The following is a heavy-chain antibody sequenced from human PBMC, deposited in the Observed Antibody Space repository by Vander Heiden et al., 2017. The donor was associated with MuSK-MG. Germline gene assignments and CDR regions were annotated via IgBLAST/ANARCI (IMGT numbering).Heavy chain of an antibody. V-gene: IGHV3-21*01. CDR1: GFPFSSHS. CDR2: ISSSSSYI. D-gene: IGHD1-1*01. Sequence: EVQLVESGGGLVKPGGSLRISCAASGFPFSSHSLNWVRQAPGKGLEWVSSISSSSSYIYYADSVKGRFTISRDNAKNSLYLQMNSLRAEDTAVYYCARDSTTGTSRTYYYGMDVWGQGTTVTVSS. J-gene: IGHJ6*02. CDR3: ARDSTTGTSRTYYYGMDV.